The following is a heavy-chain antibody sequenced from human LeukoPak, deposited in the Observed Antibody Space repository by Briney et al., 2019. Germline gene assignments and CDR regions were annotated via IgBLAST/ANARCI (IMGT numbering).Heavy chain of an antibody. CDR2: INSDGSAT. CDR3: ARPPDYYDSSGYYY. D-gene: IGHD3-22*01. CDR1: GFTFSSYW. Sequence: PGGSLRLSCAASGFTFSSYWMHWVRQAPGKGLVWVSRINSDGSATSYADSVKGRFTISRDDAKNTLYLQMNSLRAEDTAVYYCARPPDYYDSSGYYYWGQGTLVTVSS. J-gene: IGHJ4*02. V-gene: IGHV3-74*01.